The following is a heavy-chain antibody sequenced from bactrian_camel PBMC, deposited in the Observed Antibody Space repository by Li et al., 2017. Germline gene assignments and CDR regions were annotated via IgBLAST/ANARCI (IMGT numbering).Heavy chain of an antibody. J-gene: IGHJ4*01. V-gene: IGHV3S54*01. Sequence: HVQLVESGGGSVQAGGSLRLSCVASGLITRTHCMAWFRQAPGQERDLVARLSAYYGTALYVDTVKGRFTISKDIYKNTLYLLMDSLIPEDTAMYYCAARDTDSCASTQYLYDCWGRGDPGHRL. CDR3: AARDTDSCASTQYLYDC. CDR2: LSAYYGTA. CDR1: GLITRTHC. D-gene: IGHD1*01.